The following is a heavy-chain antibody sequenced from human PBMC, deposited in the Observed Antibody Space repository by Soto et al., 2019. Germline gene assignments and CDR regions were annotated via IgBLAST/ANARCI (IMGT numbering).Heavy chain of an antibody. CDR3: AKDQDRYYYHGMDV. CDR1: GFTFRSYA. J-gene: IGHJ6*02. CDR2: ISYDGSNK. Sequence: GGSLRLSCAASGFTFRSYAMSWVRQAPGKGLEWVAVISYDGSNKYYADSVKGRFTISRGNSKNTLYLQMNSLRAEDTAVYYCAKDQDRYYYHGMDVWGRGATVTVSS. V-gene: IGHV3-30*18.